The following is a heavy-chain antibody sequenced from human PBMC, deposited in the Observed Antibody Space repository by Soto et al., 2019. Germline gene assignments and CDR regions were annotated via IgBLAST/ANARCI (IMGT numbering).Heavy chain of an antibody. D-gene: IGHD3-10*01. CDR1: GGTFSSYA. CDR2: IIPIFGTA. Sequence: SVKVSCKASGGTFSSYAISWVRQAPGQGLEWMGGIIPIFGTANYAQKFQGRVTITADKSTSTAYMELSSLRSEDTAVYYCARVRLWFGEFNSNNYYYYGMDVWGQGTTVTVSS. CDR3: ARVRLWFGEFNSNNYYYYGMDV. J-gene: IGHJ6*02. V-gene: IGHV1-69*06.